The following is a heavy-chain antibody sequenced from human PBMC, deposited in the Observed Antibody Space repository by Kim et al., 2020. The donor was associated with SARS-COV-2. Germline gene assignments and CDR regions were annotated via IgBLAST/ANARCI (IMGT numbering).Heavy chain of an antibody. J-gene: IGHJ4*02. CDR3: ARQKGGSYILDY. CDR1: GYSFTSYW. V-gene: IGHV5-10-1*01. CDR2: IDPSDSYT. Sequence: GESLKISCKGSGYSFTSYWISWVRQMPGKGLEWMGRIDPSDSYTNYSPSFQGHVTISADKSISTAYLQWSSLKASDTAMYYCARQKGGSYILDYWGQGTLVTVSS. D-gene: IGHD1-26*01.